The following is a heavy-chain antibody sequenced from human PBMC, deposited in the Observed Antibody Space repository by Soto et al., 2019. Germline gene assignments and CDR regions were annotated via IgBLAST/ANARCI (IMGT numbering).Heavy chain of an antibody. V-gene: IGHV1-18*01. D-gene: IGHD3-3*01. CDR1: GYTFTNYG. Sequence: AAVKVSCKASGYTFTNYGISWVRQAPGQGLEWMGWISAYNGNIKYAQKFQGRVTMTTDTSTSTAYMDLKSLRSDDTAVYYCARDRGDYDFWSSHYWFFDYWGQGTMVTGSS. CDR3: ARDRGDYDFWSSHYWFFDY. CDR2: ISAYNGNI. J-gene: IGHJ4*02.